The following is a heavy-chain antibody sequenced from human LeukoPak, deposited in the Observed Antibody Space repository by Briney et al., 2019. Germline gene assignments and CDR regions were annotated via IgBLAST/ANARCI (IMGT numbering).Heavy chain of an antibody. CDR3: ARHNYDDYVFDI. V-gene: IGHV4-59*08. CDR2: INYSGSA. D-gene: IGHD4-17*01. J-gene: IGHJ3*02. CDR1: GVSMRNHY. Sequence: SETLSLTCTVSGVSMRNHYWSWIRQPPGKGLEWIAYINYSGSASYNPSLKSRVTMSVDTSKQFSLSLSSVTAADTAVYYCARHNYDDYVFDIWGQGTKVTVSS.